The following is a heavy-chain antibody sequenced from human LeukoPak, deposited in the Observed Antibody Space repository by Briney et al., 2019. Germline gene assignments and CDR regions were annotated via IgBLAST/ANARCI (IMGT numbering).Heavy chain of an antibody. CDR3: ARESSGWEDVYFDY. D-gene: IGHD6-19*01. CDR2: IYYSGST. CDR1: GGSISSGGYY. V-gene: IGHV4-31*03. Sequence: SETLSLTCTVSGGSISSGGYYWSWIRQHPGKGLEWIGYIYYSGSTYYNPSLKSRVTISVDTSKNQSSLKLSSVTAADTAVYYCARESSGWEDVYFDYWGQGTLVTVSS. J-gene: IGHJ4*02.